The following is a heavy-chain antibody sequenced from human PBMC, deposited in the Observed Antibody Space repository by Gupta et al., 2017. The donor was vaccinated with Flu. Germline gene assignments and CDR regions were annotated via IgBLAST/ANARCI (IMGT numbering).Heavy chain of an antibody. D-gene: IGHD3-22*01. CDR2: IYYSGST. Sequence: QVQLQESGPGLVKPSQTLSLTCTVSGGSISSGGYYWSWIRQHPGKGLEWIGYIYYSGSTYYNPSLKSRVTISVDTSKNQFSLKLSSVTAADTAVYYCARDQDHYYDSLWYYGMDVWGQGTTVTVSS. J-gene: IGHJ6*02. V-gene: IGHV4-31*03. CDR3: ARDQDHYYDSLWYYGMDV. CDR1: GGSISSGGYY.